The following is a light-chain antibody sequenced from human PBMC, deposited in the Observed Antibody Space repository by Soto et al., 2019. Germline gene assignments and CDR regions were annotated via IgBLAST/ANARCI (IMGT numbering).Light chain of an antibody. CDR3: SSYAGSYAYV. Sequence: QSALTQPRSVSGSPGQSVTISCTGTSSDVGGYNYVSWYQQYPDKAPKLMIFDVSKRPSGVPDRFSGYKSGNTASLTISGLQADDEADYYCSSYAGSYAYVFGTGTKLTVL. CDR1: SSDVGGYNY. V-gene: IGLV2-11*01. CDR2: DVS. J-gene: IGLJ1*01.